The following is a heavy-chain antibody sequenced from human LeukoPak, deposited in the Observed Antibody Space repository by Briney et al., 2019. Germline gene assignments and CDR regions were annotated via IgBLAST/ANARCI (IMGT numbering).Heavy chain of an antibody. CDR3: ARDPYSGSYGADYYYYMDV. V-gene: IGHV3-23*01. J-gene: IGHJ6*03. CDR1: GFTFSTYA. Sequence: GGSLRLSCVASGFTFSTYAMGWVRQVPGKGLGWVSSVSESGGSTYYADSVKGRFTISRDNAKSSLYLQMNSLRAEDTAVYYCARDPYSGSYGADYYYYMDVWGKGTTVTISS. CDR2: VSESGGST. D-gene: IGHD1-26*01.